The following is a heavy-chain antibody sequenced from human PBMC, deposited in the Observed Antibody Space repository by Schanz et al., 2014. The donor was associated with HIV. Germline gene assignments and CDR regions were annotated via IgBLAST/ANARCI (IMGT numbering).Heavy chain of an antibody. CDR3: ARDVGAGANDY. V-gene: IGHV3-48*01. D-gene: IGHD1-26*01. CDR2: ISGGSSTI. Sequence: EVQLVESGGALVQPGGSLRLSCAASGFPFSGFSMNWVRQAPGKGLEWVSYISGGSSTIYYADSVKGRFTISRDNSKNTLYLQMNSLRAEDTAMYYCARDVGAGANDYWGQGTLVTVSS. CDR1: GFPFSGFS. J-gene: IGHJ4*02.